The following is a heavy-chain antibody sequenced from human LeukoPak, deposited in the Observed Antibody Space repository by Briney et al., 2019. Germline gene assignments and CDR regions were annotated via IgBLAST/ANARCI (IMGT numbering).Heavy chain of an antibody. V-gene: IGHV3-48*04. CDR3: ARDRYVSGWADFDY. J-gene: IGHJ4*02. D-gene: IGHD6-19*01. Sequence: GGSLRLSCAASGFSFSDYSMNWVRRVPGKGLEWVSYISSGSGSISYADSVKGRLTISRDNAKNSLYLQMSDLRAEDTAVYYCARDRYVSGWADFDYWGQGTLVTVSS. CDR2: ISSGSGSI. CDR1: GFSFSDYS.